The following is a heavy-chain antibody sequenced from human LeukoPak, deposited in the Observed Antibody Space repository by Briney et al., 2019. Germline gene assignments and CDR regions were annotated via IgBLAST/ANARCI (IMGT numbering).Heavy chain of an antibody. D-gene: IGHD2-2*02. CDR1: GYTFTGFY. Sequence: ASVKVSCKASGYTFTGFYMHWVRQAPGQGLEWMGWINPNSGGTNYAQKCQGRVTMTRDTSISTAYMELSRLRSDDTAVYYCARDGYCSSTSCYTWFDPWGQGTLVTVSS. J-gene: IGHJ5*02. CDR3: ARDGYCSSTSCYTWFDP. CDR2: INPNSGGT. V-gene: IGHV1-2*02.